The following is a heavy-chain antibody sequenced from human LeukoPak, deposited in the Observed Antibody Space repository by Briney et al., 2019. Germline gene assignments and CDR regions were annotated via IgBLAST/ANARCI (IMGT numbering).Heavy chain of an antibody. V-gene: IGHV3-33*01. J-gene: IGHJ3*02. CDR2: IWYDGSNK. D-gene: IGHD1-26*01. CDR3: ARAWWDVDWGAFDI. CDR1: GFTFRSYG. Sequence: GGSLRLSCAASGFTFRSYGMHWVRQAPGKGLEWVAVIWYDGSNKYYADSVKGRFTISRDNSKNTLYLQMNSLRAEDTAVYYCARAWWDVDWGAFDIWGQGTMVTVSS.